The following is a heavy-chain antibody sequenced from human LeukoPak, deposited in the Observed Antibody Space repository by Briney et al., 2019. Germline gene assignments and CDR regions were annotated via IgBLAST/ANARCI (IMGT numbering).Heavy chain of an antibody. J-gene: IGHJ4*02. V-gene: IGHV1-69*13. CDR2: IIPIFGTA. D-gene: IGHD1-1*01. CDR1: GGTFSSYA. CDR3: ASLGDSTGTVDY. Sequence: SVKVSCKASGGTFSSYAISWVRQAPGQGLEWMGGIIPIFGTANYAQKFQGRVTITADESTSTAYMELSSLRSEDTAVYYCASLGDSTGTVDYWGQGTLVTVSS.